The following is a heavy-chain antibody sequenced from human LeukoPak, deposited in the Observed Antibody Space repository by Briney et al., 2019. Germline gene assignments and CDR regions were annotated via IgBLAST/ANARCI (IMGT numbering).Heavy chain of an antibody. Sequence: SETLSLTCTVSGVSMSSSSKYWGWVRQAGGKGREWIGEMKDSGSTNYNPSLKSQLTISVATSKTQFSLKLSSVTAAATAVYYCARAITMVREVRRYYGMDVWGKGTTVTVSS. CDR1: GVSMSSSSKY. J-gene: IGHJ6*04. CDR3: ARAITMVREVRRYYGMDV. V-gene: IGHV4-39*07. D-gene: IGHD3-10*01. CDR2: MKDSGST.